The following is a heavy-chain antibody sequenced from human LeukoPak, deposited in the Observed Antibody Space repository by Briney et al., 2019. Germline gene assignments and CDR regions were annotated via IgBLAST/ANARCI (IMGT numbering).Heavy chain of an antibody. CDR3: ANGGDSRPFDY. J-gene: IGHJ4*02. V-gene: IGHV4-39*01. D-gene: IGHD4-23*01. CDR2: IYYSGST. CDR1: GGSISSSSYN. Sequence: SETLSLTCTVSGGSISSSSYNWGWIRQPPGKGLEWIGSIYYSGSTYYNPSLKSRVTISVDTSKNQFSLKLSSVTDADTAVYYCANGGDSRPFDYWGQGTLVTVSS.